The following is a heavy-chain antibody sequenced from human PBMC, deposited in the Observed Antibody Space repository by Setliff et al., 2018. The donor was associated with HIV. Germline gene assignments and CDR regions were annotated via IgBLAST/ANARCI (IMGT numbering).Heavy chain of an antibody. CDR3: AIGGYCTATTCFRIFDH. Sequence: SETLSLTCAVYGGSFRGYYWSWIRQSPGRGLEWIGEINHSGVTYYNPSLKSRAAISADKSKNQFSLRLGSVTAADTAVYYCAIGGYCTATTCFRIFDHWGQGSRVTVSS. D-gene: IGHD2-8*02. J-gene: IGHJ4*02. CDR1: GGSFRGYY. V-gene: IGHV4-34*01. CDR2: INHSGVT.